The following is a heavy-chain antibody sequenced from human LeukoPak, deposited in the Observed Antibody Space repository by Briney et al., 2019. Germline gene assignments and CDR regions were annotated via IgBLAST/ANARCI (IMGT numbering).Heavy chain of an antibody. CDR2: IYYSGST. CDR3: ARASRPNDYGDYGGWFDP. D-gene: IGHD4-17*01. J-gene: IGHJ5*02. CDR1: GGSISSYY. Sequence: SETLSLTCTVSGGSISSYYWIWIRQPPGKGLEWIGYIYYSGSTNYNPSLKSRVTISVDTSKNQFSLKLSSVTAAATAVYYCARASRPNDYGDYGGWFDPWGQGTLVTVSS. V-gene: IGHV4-59*01.